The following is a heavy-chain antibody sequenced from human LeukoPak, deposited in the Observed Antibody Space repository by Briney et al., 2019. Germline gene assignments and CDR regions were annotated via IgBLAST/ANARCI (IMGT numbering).Heavy chain of an antibody. CDR3: VINSGFVDY. CDR2: ISASDTST. D-gene: IGHD3-22*01. CDR1: GFPLKKYP. J-gene: IGHJ4*02. V-gene: IGHV3-23*01. Sequence: GGSLRLSCATSGFPLKKYPLTRVRQAAGKGLEWVSSISASDTSTYYADSVKGRFTISRDNSKNTLYLQMNSLRAENTAVYYYVINSGFVDYRGQGTLVTVSS.